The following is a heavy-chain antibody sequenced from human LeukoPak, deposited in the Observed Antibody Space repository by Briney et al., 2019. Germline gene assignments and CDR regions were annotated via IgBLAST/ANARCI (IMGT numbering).Heavy chain of an antibody. CDR3: ARDGLLWFGDQPVNWFDP. J-gene: IGHJ5*02. Sequence: GGSLRLSCAASGFTFSNYAMSWVRQAPGKGLEWVSAISGSGSSTYYADSVKGRFTISRDNSKNTLYLQMNSLRAEDTAVYYCARDGLLWFGDQPVNWFDPWGQGTLVTVSS. CDR2: ISGSGSST. V-gene: IGHV3-23*01. CDR1: GFTFSNYA. D-gene: IGHD3-10*01.